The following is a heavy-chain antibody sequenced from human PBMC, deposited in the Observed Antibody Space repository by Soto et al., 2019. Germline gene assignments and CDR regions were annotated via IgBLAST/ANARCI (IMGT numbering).Heavy chain of an antibody. CDR1: GGTFSSYA. Sequence: VKVSCKASGGTFSSYAISWVRQAPGQGLEWMGGIIPIFGTANYAQKFQGRVTITADESTSTAYMELSSLRSEDTAVYYCARDETYGDYSFDYWGQGTLVTVSS. CDR2: IIPIFGTA. V-gene: IGHV1-69*13. D-gene: IGHD4-17*01. J-gene: IGHJ4*02. CDR3: ARDETYGDYSFDY.